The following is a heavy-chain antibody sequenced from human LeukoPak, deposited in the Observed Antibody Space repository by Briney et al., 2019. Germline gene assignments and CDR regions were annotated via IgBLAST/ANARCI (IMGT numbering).Heavy chain of an antibody. CDR3: AMGIAAAGTISEFDY. CDR2: IYPGDSDT. J-gene: IGHJ4*02. V-gene: IGHV5-51*03. Sequence: GESLKISCKGSGYSFTSYWIGWVRQMPGKGLEWMGIIYPGDSDTRYSPSFQGQVTISADKSISTANLQWSSLKASDTAMYYCAMGIAAAGTISEFDYWGQGTLVTVSS. CDR1: GYSFTSYW. D-gene: IGHD6-13*01.